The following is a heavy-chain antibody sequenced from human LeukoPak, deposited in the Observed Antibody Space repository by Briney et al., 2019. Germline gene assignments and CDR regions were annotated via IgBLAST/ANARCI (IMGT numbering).Heavy chain of an antibody. V-gene: IGHV4-34*01. Sequence: SETLSLTCAVYAGSFSGYYWSWIRLPPGKRFDWIGEINHSGSTSYNPSLKSRVTISVDTSKNQFSLKLSSVAAADTAVYYCAILAGQLAFDYWGQGTLVTVSS. CDR2: INHSGST. CDR3: AILAGQLAFDY. J-gene: IGHJ4*02. CDR1: AGSFSGYY. D-gene: IGHD3-16*01.